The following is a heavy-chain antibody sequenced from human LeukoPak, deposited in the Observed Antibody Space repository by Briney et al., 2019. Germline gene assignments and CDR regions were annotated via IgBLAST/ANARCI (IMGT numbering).Heavy chain of an antibody. CDR1: GASVNSYY. J-gene: IGHJ5*02. CDR3: AGNRNNLGDVNWFDP. V-gene: IGHV4-59*02. CDR2: ISHIGST. D-gene: IGHD1/OR15-1a*01. Sequence: SETLSLTCSVSGASVNSYYWNWIRQSPGKGLEWIGFISHIGSTNYDPSLRNRVTISLDTSKNQLFLNLNSVTAADTAVYYCAGNRNNLGDVNWFDPWGQGTLVTVSS.